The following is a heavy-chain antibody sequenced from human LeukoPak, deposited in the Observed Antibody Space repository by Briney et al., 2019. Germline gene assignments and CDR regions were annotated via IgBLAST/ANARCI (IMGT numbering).Heavy chain of an antibody. Sequence: GGSLRLSCALSGFTFSNYWMQWVRHATEKGRVCVSGINGEGSRTKYEDSVEGRLTVSRDNAKNTLYLQMNSLRPEDTRLYYCASPHCSGVWGEGTPVTASA. D-gene: IGHD6-25*01. CDR2: INGEGSRT. CDR3: ASPHCSGV. V-gene: IGHV3-74*03. J-gene: IGHJ1*01. CDR1: GFTFSNYW.